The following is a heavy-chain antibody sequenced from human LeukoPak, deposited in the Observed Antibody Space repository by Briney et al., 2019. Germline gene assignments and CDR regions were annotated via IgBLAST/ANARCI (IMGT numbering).Heavy chain of an antibody. CDR1: GGSISSSSYY. V-gene: IGHV4-39*01. CDR3: VGLVVVNSYYFDY. Sequence: SETLSLTCTVSGGSISSSSYYWGWIRQPPGKGLEWIGSIYYSGSTYYNPSLKSRVTISVDTSKNQFSLKLSSVTAADTAVYYCVGLVVVNSYYFDYWGQGTLVTVSS. D-gene: IGHD2-21*01. J-gene: IGHJ4*02. CDR2: IYYSGST.